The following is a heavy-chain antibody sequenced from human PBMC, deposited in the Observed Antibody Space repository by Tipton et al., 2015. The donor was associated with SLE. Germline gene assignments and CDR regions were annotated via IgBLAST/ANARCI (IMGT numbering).Heavy chain of an antibody. D-gene: IGHD1-14*01. J-gene: IGHJ1*01. CDR3: ARSPGTGYFQH. V-gene: IGHV4-61*02. CDR1: GGSISSGNYY. CDR2: MYTSGSA. Sequence: TLSLTCIVSGGSISSGNYYWSWIRQPAGKGLEWIGRMYTSGSAKYNPSLKSRVTISVDTSKDQFSLKMSSVTAADTAVYYCARSPGTGYFQHWGQGTLVTVFS.